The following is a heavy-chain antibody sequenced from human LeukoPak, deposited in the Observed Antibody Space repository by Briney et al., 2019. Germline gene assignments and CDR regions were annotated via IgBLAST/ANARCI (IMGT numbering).Heavy chain of an antibody. CDR3: ARVPKGGLELLGRYYYMDV. CDR2: ISSSGSTI. CDR1: GFTFSDYY. D-gene: IGHD3-3*01. J-gene: IGHJ6*03. V-gene: IGHV3-11*01. Sequence: GSLRLSCAASGFTFSDYYMSWIRQAPGKGLEWVSYISSSGSTIYYADSVKGRFTISRDNAKNSLYLQMNSLRAEDTAVYYCARVPKGGLELLGRYYYMDVWGKGTTVTVSS.